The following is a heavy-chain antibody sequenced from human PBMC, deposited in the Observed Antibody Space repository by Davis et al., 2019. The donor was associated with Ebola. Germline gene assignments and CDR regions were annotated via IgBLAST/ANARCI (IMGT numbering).Heavy chain of an antibody. CDR1: GYSFTSYW. CDR2: IDPTDSYT. D-gene: IGHD4-11*01. J-gene: IGHJ6*02. Sequence: GESLKISCKDSGYSFTSYWISWVRQMPGKGLEWMGRIDPTDSYTNYSPSFQGYVTISADKSISTAYLQWSLLKASDTAMYYWALHMTTVTTYYYYGMDVWGQGTTVTVSS. V-gene: IGHV5-10-1*01. CDR3: ALHMTTVTTYYYYGMDV.